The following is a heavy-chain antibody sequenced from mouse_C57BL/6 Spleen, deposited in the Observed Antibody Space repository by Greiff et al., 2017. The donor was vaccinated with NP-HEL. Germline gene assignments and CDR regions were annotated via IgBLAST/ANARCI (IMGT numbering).Heavy chain of an antibody. CDR2: ISDGGSYT. CDR3: ARDSYYYGSSLYYFDY. Sequence: EVKLVESGGGLVKPGGSLKLSCAASGFTFSSYAMSWVRQTPEKRLEWVATISDGGSYTYYPDNVKGRFTISRDNAKNNLYLQMSHLKSEDTAMYYCARDSYYYGSSLYYFDYWGQGTTLTVSS. V-gene: IGHV5-4*01. CDR1: GFTFSSYA. D-gene: IGHD1-1*01. J-gene: IGHJ2*01.